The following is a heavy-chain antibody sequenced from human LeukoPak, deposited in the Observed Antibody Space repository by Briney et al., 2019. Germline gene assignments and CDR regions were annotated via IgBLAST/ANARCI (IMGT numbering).Heavy chain of an antibody. CDR3: ATGSGEWIPLWLHHFDY. Sequence: QPGGSLRLSCAASGFTFSSYAMHWVRQAPGKGLEGVAVISYDGSNKYYADSVKGRFTISRDNSKNSLYLQMNSLRAEDTAVYYCATGSGEWIPLWLHHFDYWGQGTLVTVSS. CDR1: GFTFSSYA. J-gene: IGHJ4*02. CDR2: ISYDGSNK. D-gene: IGHD5-18*01. V-gene: IGHV3-30*04.